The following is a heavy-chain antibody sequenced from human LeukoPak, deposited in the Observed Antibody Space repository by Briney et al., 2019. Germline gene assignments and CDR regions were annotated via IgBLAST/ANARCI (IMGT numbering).Heavy chain of an antibody. CDR3: GRVTLYAFDI. CDR2: ISPSGGST. D-gene: IGHD4-23*01. J-gene: IGHJ3*02. CDR1: GNTFSSYF. V-gene: IGHV1-46*01. Sequence: ASVKVSCKASGNTFSSYFIHWVRQAPGQGLEWMGIISPSGGSTSYAQEFQGRVTMTRDTSTSTVYMELSSLRSEDTAVHYCGRVTLYAFDIWGQGTMVTVSS.